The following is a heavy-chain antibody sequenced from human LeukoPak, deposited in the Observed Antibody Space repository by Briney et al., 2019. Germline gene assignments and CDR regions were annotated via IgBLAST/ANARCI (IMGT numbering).Heavy chain of an antibody. CDR2: IYYSGST. Sequence: SETLSLTCTVSGGSINSSSYYWGWIRQPPGKGLEWIGSIYYSGSTYYNPSLKSRVTMSVDTSKNQFSLKLTSVTAADTAVYYCARRNYFDSSGYTYWGQGTLVTVSS. V-gene: IGHV4-39*01. J-gene: IGHJ4*02. CDR3: ARRNYFDSSGYTY. CDR1: GGSINSSSYY. D-gene: IGHD3-22*01.